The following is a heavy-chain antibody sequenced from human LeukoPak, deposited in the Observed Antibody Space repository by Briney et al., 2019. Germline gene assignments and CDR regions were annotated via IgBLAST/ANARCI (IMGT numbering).Heavy chain of an antibody. CDR2: VWYDGSNI. CDR3: ARGRNDYDASSFSALDY. CDR1: GVTFSRYG. J-gene: IGHJ4*02. D-gene: IGHD4/OR15-4a*01. V-gene: IGHV3-33*01. Sequence: GRSLRLSCAESGVTFSRYGMHWARQDPGKWLEWLAVVWYDGSNIYYADPRNGRFAISRANSKNTLYMKINSLRAEVTAGCYCARGRNDYDASSFSALDYWGQGTLVTVSS.